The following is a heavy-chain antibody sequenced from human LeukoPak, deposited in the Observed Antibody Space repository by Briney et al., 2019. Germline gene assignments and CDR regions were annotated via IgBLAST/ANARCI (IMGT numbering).Heavy chain of an antibody. J-gene: IGHJ4*02. V-gene: IGHV4-39*01. CDR3: ARQRGDYYDSSGPYYFDY. CDR1: GGSISSYY. Sequence: SETLSLTCTVSGGSISSYYWGWIRQPPGKGLEWIGSIYYSGSTYYNPSLKSRVTISVDTSKNQFSLKLSSVTAADTAVYYCARQRGDYYDSSGPYYFDYWGQGTLVTVSS. D-gene: IGHD3-22*01. CDR2: IYYSGST.